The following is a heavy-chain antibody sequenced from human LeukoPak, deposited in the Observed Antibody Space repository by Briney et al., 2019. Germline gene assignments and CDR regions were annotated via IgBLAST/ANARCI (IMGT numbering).Heavy chain of an antibody. CDR1: GGSFSGYY. J-gene: IGHJ3*02. D-gene: IGHD3-10*01. V-gene: IGHV4-34*01. CDR3: AREGSEVLLWFGESHDAFDI. Sequence: SETLSLTCAVYGGSFSGYYWSWIRQPPGKGLEWIGEINHSGSTNYNPSLKSRVTISVDTSKNPFSLKLSSVTAAGTAVYYCAREGSEVLLWFGESHDAFDIWGQGTMVTVSS. CDR2: INHSGST.